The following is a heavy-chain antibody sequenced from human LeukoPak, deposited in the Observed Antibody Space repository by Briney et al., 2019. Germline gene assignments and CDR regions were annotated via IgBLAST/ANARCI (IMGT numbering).Heavy chain of an antibody. Sequence: GGSLRLSCAASGFTFDDYAMRWVRQAPGKGLEWVSGISWNSGSIGYADSVKGRFTISRDNAENSLYLQMNSLRAEDTALYYCAKEAKLGDYVDYWGQGTLVTVSS. J-gene: IGHJ4*02. CDR2: ISWNSGSI. CDR3: AKEAKLGDYVDY. CDR1: GFTFDDYA. D-gene: IGHD2-15*01. V-gene: IGHV3-9*01.